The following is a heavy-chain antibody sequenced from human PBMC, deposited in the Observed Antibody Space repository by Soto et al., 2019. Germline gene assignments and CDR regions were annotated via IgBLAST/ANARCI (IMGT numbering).Heavy chain of an antibody. CDR3: ARRPLGGGSDFFYY. CDR2: IWYDGRNK. J-gene: IGHJ4*02. Sequence: QVQLVESGGGVVQPGRSLRLSCAASGFTFSSYGMHWVRQAPGKGLEWGAVIWYDGRNKYYADSVKGRFTISRDNSKNTVYLQMNSLRREDTAVYYCARRPLGGGSDFFYYWGQETLFTVSS. D-gene: IGHD2-15*01. V-gene: IGHV3-33*01. CDR1: GFTFSSYG.